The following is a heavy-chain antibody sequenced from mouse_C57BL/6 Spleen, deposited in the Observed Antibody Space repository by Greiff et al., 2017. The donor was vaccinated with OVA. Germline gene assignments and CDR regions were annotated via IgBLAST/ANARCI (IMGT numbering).Heavy chain of an antibody. CDR2: IYPRSGNT. Sequence: VKLQESGAELARPGASVKLSCKASGYTFTSYGISWVKQRTGQGLEWIGEIYPRSGNTYYNEKFKGKATLTADKSSSTAYMELRSLTSEDSAVYFCARYGNGLFDYWGQGTTLTVSS. D-gene: IGHD2-1*01. CDR3: ARYGNGLFDY. CDR1: GYTFTSYG. J-gene: IGHJ2*01. V-gene: IGHV1-81*01.